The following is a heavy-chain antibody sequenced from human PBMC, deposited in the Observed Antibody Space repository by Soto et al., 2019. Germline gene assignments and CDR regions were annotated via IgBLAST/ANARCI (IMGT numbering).Heavy chain of an antibody. J-gene: IGHJ4*02. CDR1: GFTFSNYW. D-gene: IGHD2-21*02. V-gene: IGHV3-74*01. CDR3: AKGRVVGTD. CDR2: LNTDGSDT. Sequence: VQLVESGGGLVQPAGSLRLSCAASGFTFSNYWMHWVRQAPGKGLVWLSRLNTDGSDTFYADSVKGRFTISRDNPKKTLYLQMGSLRADNTAVYSCAKGRVVGTDWGQGTVVTVPS.